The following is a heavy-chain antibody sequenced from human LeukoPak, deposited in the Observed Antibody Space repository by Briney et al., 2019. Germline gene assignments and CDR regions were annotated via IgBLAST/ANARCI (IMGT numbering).Heavy chain of an antibody. CDR1: GFTFSSYG. CDR2: IRYDGSNK. J-gene: IGHJ4*02. V-gene: IGHV3-30*02. D-gene: IGHD4-23*01. Sequence: GGSLRLSCAASGFTFSSYGMHWVRQAPGKGLEWVAFIRYDGSNKYYADSVKGRFTISRDNSKNTLYLQMNSLRAEDTAVYYCAKGRPNDYGGNSAYDYWGQGTLVTVSS. CDR3: AKGRPNDYGGNSAYDY.